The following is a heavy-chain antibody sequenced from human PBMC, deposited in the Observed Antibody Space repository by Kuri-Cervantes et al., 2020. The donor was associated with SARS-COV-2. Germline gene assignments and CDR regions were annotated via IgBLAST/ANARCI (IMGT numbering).Heavy chain of an antibody. CDR3: ARQFRYCSSTSCYMYYYYGMDV. J-gene: IGHJ6*02. Sequence: ESLKISCTVSGGSISSYYWSWIRQPPGKGLEWIGYIYYSGSTNYNPSLKSRVTISVDTSKNQFSLKLSSVTAADTAVYYCARQFRYCSSTSCYMYYYYGMDVWGQGTTVTVSS. D-gene: IGHD2-2*02. CDR2: IYYSGST. CDR1: GGSISSYY. V-gene: IGHV4-59*12.